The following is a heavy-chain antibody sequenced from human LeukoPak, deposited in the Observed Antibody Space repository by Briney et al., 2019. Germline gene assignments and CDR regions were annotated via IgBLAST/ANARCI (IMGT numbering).Heavy chain of an antibody. CDR3: AKVRAMATINDYFDY. V-gene: IGHV1-69*13. CDR1: GGTFSSYA. Sequence: GASVKVSCKASGGTFSSYAISWVRQAPGQGLEWMGGIIPIFGTANYAQKFQGRVTITADESTSTAYMELSSLRSEDTAVYYCAKVRAMATINDYFDYWGQGTLVTVSS. D-gene: IGHD5-24*01. CDR2: IIPIFGTA. J-gene: IGHJ4*02.